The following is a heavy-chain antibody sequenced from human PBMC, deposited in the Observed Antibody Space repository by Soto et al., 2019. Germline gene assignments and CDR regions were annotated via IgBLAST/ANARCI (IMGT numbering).Heavy chain of an antibody. CDR1: GFTISSFG. D-gene: IGHD1-1*01. CDR2: IWHDGKTK. CDR3: ARDPGNDEAMDY. Sequence: QVQVVESGGGVVQPGRSLRLSCAATGFTISSFGMHWVRQAPGKGLEWVAVIWHDGKTKYYADSAKGRFTISRDNSKNTLNLEMNSLRDEDTAVYYCARDPGNDEAMDYWVQGTLVTVSS. J-gene: IGHJ4*02. V-gene: IGHV3-33*01.